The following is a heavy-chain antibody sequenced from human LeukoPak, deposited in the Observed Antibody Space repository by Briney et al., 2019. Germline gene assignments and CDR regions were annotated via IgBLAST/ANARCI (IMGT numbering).Heavy chain of an antibody. J-gene: IGHJ4*02. D-gene: IGHD3-9*01. CDR2: IIPILGIA. CDR1: GGTFSSYA. CDR3: ARGFNYDILTGPLDY. V-gene: IGHV1-69*04. Sequence: SVKVSCKASGGTFSSYAISWVRQAPGQGLEWMGRIIPILGIANYAQKFQGRVTITADKSTSTAYMELSSLRSEDTAVYYYARGFNYDILTGPLDYWGQGTLVTVSS.